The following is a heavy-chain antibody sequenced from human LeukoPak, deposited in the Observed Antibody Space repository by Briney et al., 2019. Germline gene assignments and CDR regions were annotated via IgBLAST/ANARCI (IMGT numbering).Heavy chain of an antibody. CDR1: GFTFSSYS. D-gene: IGHD2-21*01. V-gene: IGHV3-48*01. Sequence: GGSLRLSCAASGFTFSSYSMNWVRQAPGKGLEWVSYISSSSSTIYYADSVKGRFTISRDNAKNSLYLQMNSLGAEDTAVYYCARDRQAWPDYWGQGTLVTVSS. CDR2: ISSSSSTI. J-gene: IGHJ4*02. CDR3: ARDRQAWPDY.